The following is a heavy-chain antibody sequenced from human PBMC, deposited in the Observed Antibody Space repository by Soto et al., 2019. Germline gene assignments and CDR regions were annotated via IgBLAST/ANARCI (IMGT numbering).Heavy chain of an antibody. D-gene: IGHD2-2*01. CDR1: GFTFSSYW. CDR3: ARDQGIVVVPAAVDYFDY. V-gene: IGHV3-74*01. Sequence: EVQLVESGGGLVQPGGSLRLSCAASGFTFSSYWMHWVRQAPGKGLVWVSRINSDGSNTSYADSVKGRFTISRDNAKNTLYLQMNSRRAEDTAVYYCARDQGIVVVPAAVDYFDYWGQGTLVTVSS. CDR2: INSDGSNT. J-gene: IGHJ4*02.